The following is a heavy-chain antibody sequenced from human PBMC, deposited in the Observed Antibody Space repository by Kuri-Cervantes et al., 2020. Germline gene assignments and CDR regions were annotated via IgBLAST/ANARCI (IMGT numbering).Heavy chain of an antibody. J-gene: IGHJ4*02. CDR1: GFTFSSYG. Sequence: LSLTCAASGFTFSSYGMHWVRQAPGKGLEWVAVISYDGSNKYYADSVKGRFTISRDNSKNTLYLQMDSLRVEDTAIYYCASGGVVPAALFVYWGQGTLVTVSS. D-gene: IGHD2-2*01. V-gene: IGHV3-30*03. CDR2: ISYDGSNK. CDR3: ASGGVVPAALFVY.